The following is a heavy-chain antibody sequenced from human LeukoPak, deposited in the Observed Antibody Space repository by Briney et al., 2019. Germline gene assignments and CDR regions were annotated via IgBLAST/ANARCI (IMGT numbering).Heavy chain of an antibody. CDR1: GFTFSSYA. Sequence: GRSLRLSCAASGFTFSSYAMHWVRQAPGKGLEWVAVISYDGSNKYYADSVKGRFTISRDNSKNTLYLQMNSLRAEDAAVYYCARKSGSYMIDYWGQGTLVTVSS. CDR2: ISYDGSNK. V-gene: IGHV3-30-3*01. J-gene: IGHJ4*02. CDR3: ARKSGSYMIDY. D-gene: IGHD1-26*01.